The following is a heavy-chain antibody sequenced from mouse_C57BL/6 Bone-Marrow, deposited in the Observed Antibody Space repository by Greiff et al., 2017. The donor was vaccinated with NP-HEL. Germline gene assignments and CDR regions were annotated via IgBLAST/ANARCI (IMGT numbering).Heavy chain of an antibody. J-gene: IGHJ2*01. CDR3: ARDRYGYDYFDY. V-gene: IGHV1-55*01. Sequence: QVQLQQPGAELVKPGASVKMSCKASGYTFTSYWITWVKQRPGQGLEWIGDIYPGSGSTNYNEKFKSKATLTVDTSSSTAYMQLSSLTSEDSAVYYCARDRYGYDYFDYWGQGTTLTVSS. CDR1: GYTFTSYW. CDR2: IYPGSGST. D-gene: IGHD2-2*01.